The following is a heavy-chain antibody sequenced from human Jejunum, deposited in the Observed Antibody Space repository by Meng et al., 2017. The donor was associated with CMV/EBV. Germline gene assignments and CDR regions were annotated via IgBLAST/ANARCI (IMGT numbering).Heavy chain of an antibody. CDR3: AKSTQLMVYASDY. V-gene: IGHV3-23*03. CDR1: GFTFNNYA. Sequence: EASGFTFNNYAMNWVRQAPGRGLEWVSIIYSGSTRTYYADSVKGRFTISRDDSKNTLYLQMNTLRAEDTAIYYCAKSTQLMVYASDYWGRGALVTVSS. D-gene: IGHD2-8*01. J-gene: IGHJ4*02. CDR2: IYSGSTRT.